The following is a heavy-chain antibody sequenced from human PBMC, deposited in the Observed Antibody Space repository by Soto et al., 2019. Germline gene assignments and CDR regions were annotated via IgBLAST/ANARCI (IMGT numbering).Heavy chain of an antibody. CDR3: ASVPVEMATIDY. D-gene: IGHD5-12*01. V-gene: IGHV4-34*01. Sequence: SETLSLTCAVYGGSFSGYYWSWIRQPPGKGLEWIGEINHSGSTNYNPSLKSRVTISVDTSKNQFSLKLSSVTAADTAVYYCASVPVEMATIDYWGQGTLVT. CDR1: GGSFSGYY. CDR2: INHSGST. J-gene: IGHJ4*02.